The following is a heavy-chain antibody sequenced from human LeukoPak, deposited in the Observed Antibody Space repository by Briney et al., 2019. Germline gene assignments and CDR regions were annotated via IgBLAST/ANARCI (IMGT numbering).Heavy chain of an antibody. Sequence: QPGGSLRLSCAASGFTFSSYAMSWVRQAPGKGLEWVSAISGSGGSTYYADSVKGRFTISRDNSKNTLYLQMNSLRAEDTAVYYCAKGEGRGSSSWTPFDYWGQGTLVTVSS. CDR1: GFTFSSYA. CDR3: AKGEGRGSSSWTPFDY. V-gene: IGHV3-23*01. J-gene: IGHJ4*02. D-gene: IGHD6-13*01. CDR2: ISGSGGST.